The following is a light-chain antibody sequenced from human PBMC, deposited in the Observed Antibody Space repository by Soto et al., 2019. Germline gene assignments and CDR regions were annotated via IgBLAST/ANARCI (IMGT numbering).Light chain of an antibody. CDR3: AAGDDSLNGYYV. V-gene: IGLV1-44*01. J-gene: IGLJ1*01. Sequence: QSVLTQPPSTSGTPGQRVTISCSGSRSNIGSNTVTWYQQLPGTAPKLLIYSNNQRPSGVPDRFSGSKSGTSASLAISGLQSEDEDDYYCAAGDDSLNGYYVFGNGTKVTV. CDR1: RSNIGSNT. CDR2: SNN.